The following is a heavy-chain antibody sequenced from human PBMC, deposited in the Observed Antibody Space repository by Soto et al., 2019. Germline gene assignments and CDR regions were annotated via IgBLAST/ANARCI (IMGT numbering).Heavy chain of an antibody. J-gene: IGHJ4*02. D-gene: IGHD3-16*01. CDR1: GFSFSKAW. V-gene: IGHV3-15*07. CDR2: IKSKTEGGTT. CDR3: TEDLPTPIPQGAH. Sequence: PGGSLRLSCAASGFSFSKAWMNWVRQAPGRGLEWVGRIKSKTEGGTTDYAAPVNGRFTISRDDSKDTVYLQMNSLKTEDTAVYYCTEDLPTPIPQGAHGGQGTLVTVSS.